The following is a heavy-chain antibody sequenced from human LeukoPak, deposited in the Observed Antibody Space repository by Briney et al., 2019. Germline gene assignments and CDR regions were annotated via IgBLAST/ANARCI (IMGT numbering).Heavy chain of an antibody. CDR1: GYTFTSYG. Sequence: ASVKVSCKASGYTFTSYGISWVRQAPGQGLEWMGWISAYNGNTNYAQKLQGRVTMTTDTSTSTAYMELRSLRSDDTAVYHCARDCSGGSCYSTVDYWGQGTLVTVSS. CDR3: ARDCSGGSCYSTVDY. V-gene: IGHV1-18*04. CDR2: ISAYNGNT. J-gene: IGHJ4*02. D-gene: IGHD2-15*01.